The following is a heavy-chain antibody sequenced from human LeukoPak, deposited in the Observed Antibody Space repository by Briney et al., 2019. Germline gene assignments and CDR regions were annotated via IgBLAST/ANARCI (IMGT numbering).Heavy chain of an antibody. CDR1: GGSISSGGYY. CDR3: ARDITRRGGNSDY. J-gene: IGHJ4*02. CDR2: IYHSGST. Sequence: SETLSLTCTVSGGSISSGGYYWSWIRQPPGKGLEWIGYIYHSGSTYYNPSLKSRVTISVDRSKNQFSLKLSSVTAADTAVYYCARDITRRGGNSDYWGQGTLVTVSS. D-gene: IGHD4-23*01. V-gene: IGHV4-30-2*01.